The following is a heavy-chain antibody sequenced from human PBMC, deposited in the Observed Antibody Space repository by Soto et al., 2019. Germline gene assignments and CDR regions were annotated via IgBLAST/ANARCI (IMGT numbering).Heavy chain of an antibody. CDR3: ASSYTRPSYAYYYGMDV. CDR2: IYYSGST. V-gene: IGHV4-30-4*01. CDR1: GGSISSGDYY. D-gene: IGHD1-26*01. Sequence: ASETLSLTCTVSGGSISSGDYYWSWIRQPPGKGLEWIGYIYYSGSTYYNPSLKSRVTISVDTSKNQFSLKLSSVTAADTAVYYCASSYTRPSYAYYYGMDVWGQGTTVTVSS. J-gene: IGHJ6*02.